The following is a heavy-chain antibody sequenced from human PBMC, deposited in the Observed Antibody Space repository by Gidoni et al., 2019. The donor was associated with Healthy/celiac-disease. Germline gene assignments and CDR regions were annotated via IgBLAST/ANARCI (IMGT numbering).Heavy chain of an antibody. CDR1: GFTFRDYY. J-gene: IGHJ6*02. CDR2: ISRSGSTI. CDR3: ARDLGWLQLFHYYGMDV. Sequence: QVQLVESGGGLVKPGGSVRLSCAASGFTFRDYYMSWIRQAPGKGLEWVSYISRSGSTIYYADSVKGRYTISRDNAKNSLYLQMNSLRAEDTAVYYCARDLGWLQLFHYYGMDVWGQGTTVTVSS. V-gene: IGHV3-11*01. D-gene: IGHD5-12*01.